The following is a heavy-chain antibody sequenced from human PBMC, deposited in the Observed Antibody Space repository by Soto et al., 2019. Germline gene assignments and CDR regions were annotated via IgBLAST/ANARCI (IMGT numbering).Heavy chain of an antibody. J-gene: IGHJ5*02. CDR3: ARSTSSSWYEEGWFDP. D-gene: IGHD6-13*01. V-gene: IGHV1-69*13. CDR1: GYTFTSCA. CDR2: IIPIFGTA. Sequence: SVKVSCKASGYTFTSCAISWVRQAPGQGLEWMGGIIPIFGTANYAQKFQGRVTITADESTSTAYMELSSLRSENTAVYYCARSTSSSWYEEGWFDPWGQGTLVTVSS.